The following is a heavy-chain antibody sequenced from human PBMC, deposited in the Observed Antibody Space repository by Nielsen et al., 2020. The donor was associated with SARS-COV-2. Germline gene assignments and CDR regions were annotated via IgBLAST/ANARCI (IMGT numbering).Heavy chain of an antibody. CDR1: GFTFSPYW. J-gene: IGHJ4*02. V-gene: IGHV3-74*01. CDR3: ARDANIGAAGKLFDY. CDR2: INHDGSTA. Sequence: GGSLRLSCTASGFTFSPYWIHWVRHSPGKGLEWVSHINHDGSTATYADSVKGRFTVSRDNAKNTVYLQMTSLRAEDTAVYYCARDANIGAAGKLFDYWGRGTRVTIS. D-gene: IGHD6-13*01.